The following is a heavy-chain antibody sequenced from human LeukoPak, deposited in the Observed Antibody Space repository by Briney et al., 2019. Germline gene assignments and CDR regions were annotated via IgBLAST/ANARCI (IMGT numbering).Heavy chain of an antibody. J-gene: IGHJ4*02. CDR1: DDSFSSHY. D-gene: IGHD3/OR15-3a*01. Sequence: SETLSLTCAVSDDSFSSHYRTWIRQPPGKGREWIAYISYIGSTNYNPSLKSRVTISVDTSKNQFSLKLSSVTAADMAVYYCARGRRYYDFWTDPTGSRYYFDYWGQGTLVTVSP. CDR3: ARGRRYYDFWTDPTGSRYYFDY. V-gene: IGHV4-59*11. CDR2: ISYIGST.